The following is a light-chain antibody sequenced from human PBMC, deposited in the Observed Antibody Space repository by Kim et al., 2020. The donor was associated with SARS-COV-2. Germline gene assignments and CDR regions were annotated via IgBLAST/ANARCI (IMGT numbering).Light chain of an antibody. V-gene: IGKV1-39*01. CDR3: QQSYAIPRT. J-gene: IGKJ4*01. CDR1: QNINTF. Sequence: DIQMTQSPSSLSASVGDRVTITCRSSQNINTFLNWYQQKPGKAPQVLIYATSNLQAGVPSRFSGTGSGTYFTLTISSLEPDDFARYYCQQSYAIPRTFGGGTKVEIK. CDR2: ATS.